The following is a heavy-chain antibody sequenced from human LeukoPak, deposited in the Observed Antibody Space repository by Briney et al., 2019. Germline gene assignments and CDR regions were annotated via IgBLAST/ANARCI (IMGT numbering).Heavy chain of an antibody. CDR2: IKQDGSEK. CDR3: ARGLRSMIVAVPFDY. D-gene: IGHD3-22*01. J-gene: IGHJ4*01. V-gene: IGHV3-7*01. CDR1: GFTFSSYW. Sequence: PGGSLRLSCAASGFTFSSYWMSWVRQAPGKGLEWVANIKQDGSEKYYVDSVKGRFTISRDNAKNSLYLQMNSLRAEDTAVYYCARGLRSMIVAVPFDYWGQGTLVTVSS.